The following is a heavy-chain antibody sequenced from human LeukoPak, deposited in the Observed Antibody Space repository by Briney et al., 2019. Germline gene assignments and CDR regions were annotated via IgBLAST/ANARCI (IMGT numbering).Heavy chain of an antibody. CDR3: ARERRVYYYDSSGYYYSVDYYYYMDV. D-gene: IGHD3-22*01. CDR2: INHSGST. V-gene: IGHV4-34*01. Sequence: SETLSLTCAVYGGSFSAYYWSWIRQPPGKGLEWIGEINHSGSTNYNPSLKSRVTISVDTSKNQFSLKLSSVTAADTAVYYCARERRVYYYDSSGYYYSVDYYYYMDVWGKGTTVTISS. CDR1: GGSFSAYY. J-gene: IGHJ6*03.